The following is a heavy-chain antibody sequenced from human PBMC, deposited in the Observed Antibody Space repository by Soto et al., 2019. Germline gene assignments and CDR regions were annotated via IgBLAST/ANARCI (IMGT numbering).Heavy chain of an antibody. CDR3: ARENLWFGEYGGGNWFDP. CDR2: IYYSGST. J-gene: IGHJ5*02. CDR1: GGSISSGDYY. D-gene: IGHD3-10*01. Sequence: SDILSLTCTVSGGSISSGDYYWSWIRQPPGKGLEWIGYIYYSGSTYYNPSLKSRVTISVDTSKNQFSLKRTSVPAADTAVYYCARENLWFGEYGGGNWFDPWGQGTLVTVSS. V-gene: IGHV4-30-4*02.